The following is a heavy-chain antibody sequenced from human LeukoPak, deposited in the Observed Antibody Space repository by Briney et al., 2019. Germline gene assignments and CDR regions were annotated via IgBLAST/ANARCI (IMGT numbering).Heavy chain of an antibody. CDR2: ISSSGSTI. Sequence: EGSLRLSCAASGFTFSSYEMNWVRQAPGKGLEWVSYISSSGSTIYYADSVKGRFTISRDNAKNSLSLQMNSLRAEDTAVYYCAELGITMIGGVWGKGTTVTISS. CDR3: AELGITMIGGV. J-gene: IGHJ6*04. CDR1: GFTFSSYE. D-gene: IGHD3-10*02. V-gene: IGHV3-48*03.